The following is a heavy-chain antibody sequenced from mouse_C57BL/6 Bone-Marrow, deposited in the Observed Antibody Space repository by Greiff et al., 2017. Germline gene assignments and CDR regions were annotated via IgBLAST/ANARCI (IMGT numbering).Heavy chain of an antibody. J-gene: IGHJ1*03. D-gene: IGHD2-1*01. Sequence: VQLQESGPGLVQPSQSLSITCTVSGFSLTSYGVHWVRQSPGKGLEWLGVIWRGGSTDYNAAFMSRLSITKDNSKSQVFFKMNSLQADDTAIYXCAKPGYGNYDWYFDVGGTGTTVTVSS. CDR3: AKPGYGNYDWYFDV. CDR1: GFSLTSYG. V-gene: IGHV2-5*01. CDR2: IWRGGST.